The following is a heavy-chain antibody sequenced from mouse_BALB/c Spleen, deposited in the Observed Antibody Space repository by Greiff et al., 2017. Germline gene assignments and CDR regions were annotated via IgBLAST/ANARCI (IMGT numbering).Heavy chain of an antibody. D-gene: IGHD4-1*01. J-gene: IGHJ2*01. Sequence: EVMLVESGGGLVQPGGSRKLSCAASGFTFSSFGMHWVRQAPEKGLEWVAYISSGSSTIYYADTVKGRFTISRDNPKNTLFLQMTSLRSEDTAMYYCARSGTGTTVDYWGQGTTLTVSS. CDR1: GFTFSSFG. CDR3: ARSGTGTTVDY. V-gene: IGHV5-17*02. CDR2: ISSGSSTI.